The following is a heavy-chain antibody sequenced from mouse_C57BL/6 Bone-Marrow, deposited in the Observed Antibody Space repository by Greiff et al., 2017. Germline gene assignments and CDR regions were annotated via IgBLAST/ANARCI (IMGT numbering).Heavy chain of an antibody. CDR1: GYTFTSYW. V-gene: IGHV1-64*01. J-gene: IGHJ4*01. D-gene: IGHD2-3*01. CDR2: IHPNSGST. CDR3: AREDCYYICCYSMDY. Sequence: QVQLQQPGAELVKPGASVKLSCKASGYTFTSYWMHWVKQRPGQGLEWIGMIHPNSGSTNYNEKFKSKATLTVDKSPSTAYMQLSSLTSEDSAVYYGAREDCYYICCYSMDYWGQGTSVTVSS.